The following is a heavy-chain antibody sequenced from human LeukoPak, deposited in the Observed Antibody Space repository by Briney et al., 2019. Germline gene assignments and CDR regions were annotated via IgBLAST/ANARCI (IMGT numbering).Heavy chain of an antibody. CDR2: IIPIFGTA. J-gene: IGHJ4*02. V-gene: IGHV1-69*05. D-gene: IGHD3-22*01. Sequence: SVKVSCKASGGTFSSYAISWVRQAPGQGLEWMGRIIPIFGTANYAQKFQGRVTITTDESTRPAYMELSSLRSEDTAVYYCAREGLVVVHLDYWGQGTLVTVSS. CDR1: GGTFSSYA. CDR3: AREGLVVVHLDY.